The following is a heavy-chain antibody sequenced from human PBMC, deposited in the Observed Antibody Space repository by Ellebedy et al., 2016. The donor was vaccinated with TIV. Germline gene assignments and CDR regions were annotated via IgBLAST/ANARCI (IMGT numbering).Heavy chain of an antibody. CDR2: ISYDGNNK. V-gene: IGHV3-30-3*01. CDR1: GFTFSDYA. CDR3: ARDWGDGFHQGVNAFDF. Sequence: GGSLRLSXAASGFTFSDYAMHWVRQAPGKGLEWVAVISYDGNNKYYADSVKGRFTISRDNSKNTLYLQMNGLRAEDTAVYYCARDWGDGFHQGVNAFDFWGQGTIVTVSS. J-gene: IGHJ3*01. D-gene: IGHD5-24*01.